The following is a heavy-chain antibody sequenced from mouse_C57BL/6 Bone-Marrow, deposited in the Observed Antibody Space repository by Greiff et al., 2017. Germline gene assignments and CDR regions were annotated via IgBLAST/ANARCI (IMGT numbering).Heavy chain of an antibody. CDR3: ARSGPLGRSFDY. CDR2: IYPTSGRT. J-gene: IGHJ2*01. V-gene: IGHV1-55*01. Sequence: VQLQQPGAELVKPGASVQMSCKASGYTFTSYWITWVKQRPGQGLEWIGDIYPTSGRTNYNEKFKSKAILTVDTSSNTAYMHLSSLTSEDSAVFYCARSGPLGRSFDYWGQGTTLTVSS. CDR1: GYTFTSYW. D-gene: IGHD4-1*01.